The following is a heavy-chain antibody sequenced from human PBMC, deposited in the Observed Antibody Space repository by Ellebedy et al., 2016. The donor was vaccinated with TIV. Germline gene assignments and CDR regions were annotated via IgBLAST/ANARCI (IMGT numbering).Heavy chain of an antibody. V-gene: IGHV3-11*01. CDR1: GFTFSGYY. CDR2: ISYSGDLM. Sequence: GESLKISCAASGFTFSGYYMSWFRQAPGKGPEWVSYISYSGDLMYYADSVKGRFTTSRDNAGNSLYLQMNSLRAEDTAVYYCARLGVIAAAGAIDYWGQGTLVIVSS. D-gene: IGHD6-13*01. CDR3: ARLGVIAAAGAIDY. J-gene: IGHJ4*02.